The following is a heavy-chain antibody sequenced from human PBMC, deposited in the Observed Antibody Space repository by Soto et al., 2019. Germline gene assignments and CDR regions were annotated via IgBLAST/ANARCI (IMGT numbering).Heavy chain of an antibody. D-gene: IGHD6-19*01. CDR1: GFTFDDYA. CDR2: ISWNSGSI. V-gene: IGHV3-9*01. J-gene: IGHJ5*02. Sequence: GGSLRLSCAASGFTFDDYAIYWVRQAPGKGLEWVSGISWNSGSIAHADSVKGRFTISRDNAKNSLFLQMNSLRPEDTALYYCAKGAHRIGVSGALFSWGQGTLVTVSS. CDR3: AKGAHRIGVSGALFS.